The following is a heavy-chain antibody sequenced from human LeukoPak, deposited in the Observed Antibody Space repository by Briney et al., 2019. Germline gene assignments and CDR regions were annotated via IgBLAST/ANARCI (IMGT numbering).Heavy chain of an antibody. CDR1: GGSFSGYY. CDR3: ARPLLQLPYHYYGMDV. D-gene: IGHD2-2*01. J-gene: IGHJ6*02. CDR2: INHSGST. Sequence: SETLSLTCAVYGGSFSGYYWSWIRQPPGKGLEWIGEINHSGSTNYNPPLKSRVTISVDTSKTQSSLKLSSVTAADTAVYYCARPLLQLPYHYYGMDVSGQGTTVTVSS. V-gene: IGHV4-34*01.